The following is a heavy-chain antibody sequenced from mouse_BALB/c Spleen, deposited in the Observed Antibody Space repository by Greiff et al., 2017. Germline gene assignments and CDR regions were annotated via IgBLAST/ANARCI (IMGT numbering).Heavy chain of an antibody. Sequence: EVQLVESGGGLVQPGESLKLSCESNEYEFPSHDMSWVRKTPEKRLELVAAINSDGGSTYYPDTMERRFIISRDNTKKTLYLQMSSLRSEDTAVYYCARLDGNYVEAWFAYWGQGTLVTVSA. CDR2: INSDGGST. D-gene: IGHD2-1*01. J-gene: IGHJ3*01. CDR1: EYEFPSHD. CDR3: ARLDGNYVEAWFAY. V-gene: IGHV5-2*01.